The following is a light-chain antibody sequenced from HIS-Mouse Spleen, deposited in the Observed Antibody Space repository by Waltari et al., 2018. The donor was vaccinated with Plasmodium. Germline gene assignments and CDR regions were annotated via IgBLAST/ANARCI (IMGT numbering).Light chain of an antibody. V-gene: IGLV2-14*03. CDR2: DVS. Sequence: QSALTQPASVSGSPGQSITISCTGTRSDRGGYKYVSWYQQHQGKAPKLMIYDVSNRPSGVSNRFSGSKSGNTASLTISGLQAEDEADYYCSSYTSSSTNWVFGGGTKLTVL. CDR3: SSYTSSSTNWV. J-gene: IGLJ3*02. CDR1: RSDRGGYKY.